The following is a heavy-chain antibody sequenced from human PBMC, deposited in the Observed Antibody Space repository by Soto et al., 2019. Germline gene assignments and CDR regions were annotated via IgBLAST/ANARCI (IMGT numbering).Heavy chain of an antibody. J-gene: IGHJ6*03. D-gene: IGHD2-15*01. Sequence: PGGSLRLSCAASGFTFSSYWMHWVRQAPGKGLEWVSPISSNGGSTYYANSVKGRFTISRDNSKNTLYLQMGSLRAEDMAVYYCARAGYCSGGSCYSDYYYYYYMDVWGKGTTVTVSS. CDR1: GFTFSSYW. CDR2: ISSNGGST. CDR3: ARAGYCSGGSCYSDYYYYYYMDV. V-gene: IGHV3-64*01.